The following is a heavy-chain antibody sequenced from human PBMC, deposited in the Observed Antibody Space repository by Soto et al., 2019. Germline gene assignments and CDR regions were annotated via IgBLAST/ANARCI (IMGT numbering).Heavy chain of an antibody. V-gene: IGHV3-30*18. CDR1: GFTFSSYG. Sequence: QVQLVESGGGVVQPGRSLRLSCAASGFTFSSYGMHWVRQAPGKGLEWVAVISYDGSNKYYADSVKGRFTISRDNSKNTLYLQMNSLRAEDTAVYYCAKERESSGYYGTRHRSPHHFDYWGQGTLVTVSS. D-gene: IGHD3-22*01. J-gene: IGHJ4*02. CDR3: AKERESSGYYGTRHRSPHHFDY. CDR2: ISYDGSNK.